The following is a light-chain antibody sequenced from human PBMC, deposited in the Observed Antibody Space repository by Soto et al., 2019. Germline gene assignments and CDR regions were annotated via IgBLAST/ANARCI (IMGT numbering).Light chain of an antibody. V-gene: IGKV1D-12*01. CDR2: TTS. CDR3: QQANRFPLT. Sequence: DIQMTQSPSSVSASGGDRVTITCRASQGINNWLAWYQQKPGKAPKILIYTTSNLQSGVPSRFSGSGSGTDIALTISSLQLKDFATYYCQQANRFPLTFGGGTKVEIK. CDR1: QGINNW. J-gene: IGKJ4*01.